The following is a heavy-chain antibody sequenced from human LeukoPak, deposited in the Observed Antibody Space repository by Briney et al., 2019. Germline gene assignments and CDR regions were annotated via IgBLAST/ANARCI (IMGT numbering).Heavy chain of an antibody. Sequence: PSQTLSLTCTVSGGFISSGGYYWSWIRQPPGKGLEWIGYIYHSGSTYYNPSLKSRVTISVDRSKNQFSLKLSSVTAADTAVYYCARVEEYYYDSSGPYDAFDIWGQGTMVTVSS. CDR2: IYHSGST. CDR3: ARVEEYYYDSSGPYDAFDI. CDR1: GGFISSGGYY. V-gene: IGHV4-30-2*01. J-gene: IGHJ3*02. D-gene: IGHD3-22*01.